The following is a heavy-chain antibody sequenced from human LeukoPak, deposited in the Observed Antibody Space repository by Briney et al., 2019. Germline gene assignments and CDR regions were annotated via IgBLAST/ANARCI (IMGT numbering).Heavy chain of an antibody. D-gene: IGHD2-15*01. Sequence: SVKVSCKASGFTFTSSAMQWVRQARGQRLEWIGWIVVGSGNTKYAQKFQERVTITRDMSTSTAYMELSSLRSEDTAVYYCAAVECSGGSCYSVDWGQGTLVTVSS. CDR3: AAVECSGGSCYSVD. J-gene: IGHJ4*02. V-gene: IGHV1-58*02. CDR1: GFTFTSSA. CDR2: IVVGSGNT.